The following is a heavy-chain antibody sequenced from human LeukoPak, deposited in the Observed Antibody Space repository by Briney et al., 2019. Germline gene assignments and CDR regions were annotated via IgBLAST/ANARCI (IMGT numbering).Heavy chain of an antibody. CDR1: GVSISSDY. D-gene: IGHD1-26*01. CDR2: IFYSGNT. V-gene: IGHV4-59*08. J-gene: IGHJ4*02. CDR3: ARLAAISGSDYPDD. Sequence: SGTLSLTCTVSGVSISSDYWSWIRQPPGKGLEWIGYIFYSGNTIYNSSLKSRVTISVDTSKNQFSLRLRSVTAADTAVYYCARLAAISGSDYPDDWGQGTLVTVSS.